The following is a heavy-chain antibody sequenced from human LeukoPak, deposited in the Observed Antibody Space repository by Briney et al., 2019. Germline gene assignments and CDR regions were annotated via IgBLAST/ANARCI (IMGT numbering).Heavy chain of an antibody. CDR3: ARDGQSMMVEFDF. Sequence: ASVKVSCKASGYTFTGYYMHWVRQAPGQGLEWIGWINPNSGGTNYAQKFQGRVTMTRDTSISTAYMELSSLRSDDTAVYYCARDGQSMMVEFDFWGQGTLVTVSS. CDR1: GYTFTGYY. V-gene: IGHV1-2*02. J-gene: IGHJ4*02. CDR2: INPNSGGT. D-gene: IGHD2-15*01.